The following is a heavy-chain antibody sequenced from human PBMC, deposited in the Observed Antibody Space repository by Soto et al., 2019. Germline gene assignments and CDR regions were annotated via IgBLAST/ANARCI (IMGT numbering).Heavy chain of an antibody. V-gene: IGHV1-18*01. CDR3: AREGQLGY. CDR1: GYTFSNYG. J-gene: IGHJ4*02. Sequence: QVQLVQSGAEVKKPGASVKVSCQASGYTFSNYGFSWVRQAPGQGLEWMGWISGYNGNTNYPERPQGRVTITTDTSTTTAYMELKSLRYADTAVYYWAREGQLGYRGQGTALTVSS. D-gene: IGHD6-6*01. CDR2: ISGYNGNT.